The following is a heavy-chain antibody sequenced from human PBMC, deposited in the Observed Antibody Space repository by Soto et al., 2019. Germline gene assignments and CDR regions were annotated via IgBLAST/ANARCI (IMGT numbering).Heavy chain of an antibody. J-gene: IGHJ6*02. V-gene: IGHV3-21*01. CDR1: GFTFSGYS. Sequence: EVQLVESGGGLVKPGGSLRLSCVASGFTFSGYSINWVRQAPGKGLEWVSYISGPSIYIYYADSVKGRFTISRDNAKSAVYLQMNSLRVEDTAVYYCARGFRNGFNVWGQVTTVSVSS. CDR3: ARGFRNGFNV. CDR2: ISGPSIYI. D-gene: IGHD2-8*01.